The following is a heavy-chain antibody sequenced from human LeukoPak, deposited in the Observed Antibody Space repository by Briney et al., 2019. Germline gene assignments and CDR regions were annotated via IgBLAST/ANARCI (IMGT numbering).Heavy chain of an antibody. V-gene: IGHV3-30*02. CDR1: GFTFSSYG. Sequence: PGGSPRLSCAASGFTFSSYGMHWLRQAPGKGLEWVSFIRYDGSNKYYADSVKGRFTISRDNSKNTLYLQMNSLRAEDTAVYYCAKGYWSGYSFDNWFDPWGQGTLVTVSS. CDR3: AKGYWSGYSFDNWFDP. D-gene: IGHD3-3*01. CDR2: IRYDGSNK. J-gene: IGHJ5*02.